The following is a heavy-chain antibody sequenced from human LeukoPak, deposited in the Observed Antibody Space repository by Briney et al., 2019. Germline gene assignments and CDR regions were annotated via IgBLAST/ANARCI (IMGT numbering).Heavy chain of an antibody. CDR1: GGTFSSYA. CDR2: IIPIFGIA. Sequence: SVKVSCKASGGTFSSYAISWVRQAPGQGLEWMGRIIPIFGIANYAQKFQGRVTITADKSTSTAYMELSSLRSGDTAVYYCAREDRGAIVVVPAAKGGWFDPWGQGTLVTVSS. J-gene: IGHJ5*02. CDR3: AREDRGAIVVVPAAKGGWFDP. V-gene: IGHV1-69*04. D-gene: IGHD2-2*01.